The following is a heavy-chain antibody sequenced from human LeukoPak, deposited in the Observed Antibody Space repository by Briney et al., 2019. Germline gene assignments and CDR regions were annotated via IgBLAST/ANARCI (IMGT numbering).Heavy chain of an antibody. CDR3: ARHETGPYFDY. D-gene: IGHD1-1*01. J-gene: IGHJ4*02. Sequence: GESLKISCKGSGYSFTSYWIGWVRQMPGKGLECMGIIYPGDSDTRYSPSFQGQVTISADKSISTAYLQWSSLTASHTAMYYCARHETGPYFDYWGQGTLVTVSS. CDR2: IYPGDSDT. V-gene: IGHV5-51*01. CDR1: GYSFTSYW.